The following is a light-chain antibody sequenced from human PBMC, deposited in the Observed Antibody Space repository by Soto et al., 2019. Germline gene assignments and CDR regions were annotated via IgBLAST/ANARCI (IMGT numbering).Light chain of an antibody. CDR2: DSS. J-gene: IGKJ4*01. CDR1: QSISSW. CDR3: QQYNSFQLT. Sequence: DIQMTQSPSTLSASVGDRVTITCRASQSISSWLTWYQQKPGKAPKVLIYDSSSLGSGVPSRFSGSGSGTKFTLTISSLQPDDFATYYCQQYNSFQLTFGGGTKVDIK. V-gene: IGKV1-5*01.